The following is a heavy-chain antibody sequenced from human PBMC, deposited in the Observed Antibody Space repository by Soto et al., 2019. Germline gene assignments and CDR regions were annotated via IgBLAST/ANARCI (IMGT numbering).Heavy chain of an antibody. J-gene: IGHJ4*02. CDR2: IVGTGDSS. CDR3: AKSGYSRSLPFEY. Sequence: GGSLRLSCAVSGFNFSSYAMSWVRQAPGKGLEWVSSIVGTGDSSYYADSVKGRFTTSRDNSKNTLYVEMNNLGAEDTAVYYCAKSGYSRSLPFEYWGQGTRVTVSS. CDR1: GFNFSSYA. D-gene: IGHD6-13*01. V-gene: IGHV3-23*01.